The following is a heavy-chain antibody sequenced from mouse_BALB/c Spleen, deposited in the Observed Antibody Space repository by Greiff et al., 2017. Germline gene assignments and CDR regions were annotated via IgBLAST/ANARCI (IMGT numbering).Heavy chain of an antibody. CDR1: GYAFTNYL. V-gene: IGHV1-54*03. J-gene: IGHJ2*01. CDR2: INPGSGGT. Sequence: QVQLQQSGAELVRPGTSVKVSCKASGYAFTNYLIEWVKQRPGQGLEWIGVINPGSGGTNYNEKFKGKATLTADKSSSTAYMQLSSLTSDDSAVYFCARGEGNFDYWGQGTTLTVSS. CDR3: ARGEGNFDY.